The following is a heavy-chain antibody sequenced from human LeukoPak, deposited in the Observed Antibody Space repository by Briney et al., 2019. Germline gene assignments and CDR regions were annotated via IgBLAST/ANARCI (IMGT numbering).Heavy chain of an antibody. J-gene: IGHJ4*02. V-gene: IGHV3-23*01. CDR2: IIGRGGST. Sequence: GGSLRLSCAAPGFTFSNYAIGWGRQAPGKGLGWGAVIIGRGGSTYYADSLKGRFTTSRDNSKNTLYLQMNSLSADDTAVYYCAKDREWGDYAEYDYWGQGTLVTVSS. CDR3: AKDREWGDYAEYDY. D-gene: IGHD4-17*01. CDR1: GFTFSNYA.